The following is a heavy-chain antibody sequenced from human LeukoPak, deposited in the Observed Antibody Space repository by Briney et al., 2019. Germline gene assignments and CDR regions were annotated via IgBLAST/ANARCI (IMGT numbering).Heavy chain of an antibody. Sequence: KPSETLSLTCAVYGGSFSGYYWSWIRQPPGKGLEWIGEINHSGSTNYNPSLKSRVTISVDTSKNQFSLKLSSVTAADTAVYYCARVAGIPRYYYGMDVWGQGTTVTVSS. V-gene: IGHV4-34*01. CDR3: ARVAGIPRYYYGMDV. D-gene: IGHD2-21*01. CDR1: GGSFSGYY. CDR2: INHSGST. J-gene: IGHJ6*02.